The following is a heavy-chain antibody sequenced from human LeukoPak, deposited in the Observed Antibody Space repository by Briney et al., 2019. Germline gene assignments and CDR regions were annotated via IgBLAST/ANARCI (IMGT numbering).Heavy chain of an antibody. CDR3: ASYCGGDCYTRGAFDI. CDR2: IYYSGST. D-gene: IGHD2-21*02. Sequence: SETLSLTCTVSGGSICSYYWSWIRQPPGKGLEWIGYIYYSGSTNYNPSLKSRVTISVDTSKNQFSLKLSSVTAADTAVYYCASYCGGDCYTRGAFDIWGQGTMVTVSS. CDR1: GGSICSYY. J-gene: IGHJ3*02. V-gene: IGHV4-59*01.